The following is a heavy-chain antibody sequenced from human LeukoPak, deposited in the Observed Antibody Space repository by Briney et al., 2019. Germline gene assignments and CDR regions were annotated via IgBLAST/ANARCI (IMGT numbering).Heavy chain of an antibody. CDR3: AKDKRDCSSTSCYAVGVLDYYYGMDV. CDR1: GFTFSSYA. V-gene: IGHV3-23*01. J-gene: IGHJ6*02. Sequence: GGSLRISCAASGFTFSSYAMSWVRQAPGKGLEWVSAISGSGGSTYYADSVKGRFTISRDNSKNTLYLQMNSLRAEDTAVYYCAKDKRDCSSTSCYAVGVLDYYYGMDVWGQGTTVTVSS. D-gene: IGHD2-2*01. CDR2: ISGSGGST.